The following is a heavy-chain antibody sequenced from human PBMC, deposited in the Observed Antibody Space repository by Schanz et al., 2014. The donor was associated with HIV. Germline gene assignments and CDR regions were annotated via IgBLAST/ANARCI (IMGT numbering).Heavy chain of an antibody. D-gene: IGHD3-22*01. Sequence: QVQLVESGGGVVQPGRSLRLSCVASGFNFNSYGMHWVRQAPGKGLEWGAVISYDGTNKYYADSVKGRFTISRDKSKNTLYLQMKSLRPEDRAVYYCAKDRNYYDSRYRGKGNYYYYYGMDVWGQGTAVTVSS. CDR2: ISYDGTNK. CDR3: AKDRNYYDSRYRGKGNYYYYYGMDV. J-gene: IGHJ6*02. CDR1: GFNFNSYG. V-gene: IGHV3-30*18.